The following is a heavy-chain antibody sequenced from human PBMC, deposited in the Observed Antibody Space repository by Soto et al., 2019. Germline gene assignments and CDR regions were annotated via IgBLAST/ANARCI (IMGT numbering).Heavy chain of an antibody. J-gene: IGHJ4*02. D-gene: IGHD6-6*01. CDR1: GGSISSYY. Sequence: SETLSLTCTVSGGSISSYYWSWIRQPPGKGLEWIGYIYYSVSSNYNPSLKSRVTISEDTSKNQFSLKLSSVTAADTAVYYCAGAQYSSSSVDYWGQGTLVTVSS. CDR2: IYYSVSS. CDR3: AGAQYSSSSVDY. V-gene: IGHV4-59*01.